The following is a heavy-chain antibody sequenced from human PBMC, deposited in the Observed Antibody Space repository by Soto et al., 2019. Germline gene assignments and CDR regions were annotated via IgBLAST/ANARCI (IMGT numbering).Heavy chain of an antibody. V-gene: IGHV1-18*01. CDR1: GYTFTSYG. Sequence: ASVKVSCKASGYTFTSYGISWVRQAPGQGLEWMGWISAYNGNTNYAQKLQGRVTMTTDTSTSTAYMELRSLRSDDTAVYYCARTYYDFWSGHSRNWFDPWGQGPLVTVSS. CDR2: ISAYNGNT. J-gene: IGHJ5*02. D-gene: IGHD3-3*01. CDR3: ARTYYDFWSGHSRNWFDP.